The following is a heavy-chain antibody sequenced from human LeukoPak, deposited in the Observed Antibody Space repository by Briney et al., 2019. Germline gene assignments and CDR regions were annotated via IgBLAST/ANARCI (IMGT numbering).Heavy chain of an antibody. CDR2: FSGPMETT. V-gene: IGHV3-23*01. CDR3: TRGDGYNTFDY. Sequence: GGSLRLSCVASGFTYKMYAMSWVRHAPGKRLEWVSTFSGPMETTYYAPSVRGRFTMSRDNSKNSLYLQMNSLRAEDTAVYYVTRGDGYNTFDYWGQGNLVTVSS. CDR1: GFTYKMYA. J-gene: IGHJ4*02. D-gene: IGHD5-24*01.